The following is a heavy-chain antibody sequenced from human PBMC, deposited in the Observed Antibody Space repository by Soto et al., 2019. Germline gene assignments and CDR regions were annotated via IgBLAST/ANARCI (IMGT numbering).Heavy chain of an antibody. CDR1: GFTVRTNY. CDR3: ARDPFGTDSCGGAGFDH. D-gene: IGHD5-18*01. Sequence: EVHLVESGGDLVQPGGSLRLSCAASGFTVRTNYMNWVRQAPGKRLQWVSVIHSDGTAYYADSVKGRFTISRDVSKNTLFLQMNSLRAEDTAIYYCARDPFGTDSCGGAGFDHWGQGTLVTVSS. J-gene: IGHJ4*02. V-gene: IGHV3-53*01. CDR2: IHSDGTA.